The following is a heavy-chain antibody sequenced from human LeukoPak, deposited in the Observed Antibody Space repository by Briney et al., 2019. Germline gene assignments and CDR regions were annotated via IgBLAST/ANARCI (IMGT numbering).Heavy chain of an antibody. V-gene: IGHV1-18*01. CDR2: ISGYNGKT. Sequence: ASVKVSCKASGYTFTSYGINWVRQAPGQGLEWMGWISGYNGKTNYAQKLQGRVTMTTDTSTSTAYMELRSLRSDDTAVYYCARVQTGIVVVPPDYWGQGTLVTVSS. J-gene: IGHJ4*02. D-gene: IGHD3-22*01. CDR3: ARVQTGIVVVPPDY. CDR1: GYTFTSYG.